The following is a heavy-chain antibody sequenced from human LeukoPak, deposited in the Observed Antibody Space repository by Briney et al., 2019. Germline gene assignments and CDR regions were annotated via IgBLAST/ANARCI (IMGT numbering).Heavy chain of an antibody. Sequence: GGSLRLSCAASGFTFSSYAMHWVRQAPGKGLEWVAVISYDGSNKYYADSVKGRFTISRDNSKNTLYLQMDSLRAEDTAVYYCARSRYGMDVWGQGTTVTVSS. CDR1: GFTFSSYA. J-gene: IGHJ6*02. V-gene: IGHV3-30-3*01. CDR2: ISYDGSNK. CDR3: ARSRYGMDV.